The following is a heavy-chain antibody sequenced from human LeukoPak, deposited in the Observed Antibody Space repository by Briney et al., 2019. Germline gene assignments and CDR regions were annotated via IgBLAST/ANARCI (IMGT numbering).Heavy chain of an antibody. CDR3: ASSNYYDSSGYYWGNYYYYMDV. V-gene: IGHV4-34*01. CDR2: INHSGST. Sequence: SETLSLTCAVYGGSFSGYYWSWIRQPPGKGLEWIGEINHSGSTNYNPSLKSRVTISVDTSKNQFSLKLSSVTAADTAVYYCASSNYYDSSGYYWGNYYYYMDVWGKGTTVTVSS. J-gene: IGHJ6*03. D-gene: IGHD3-22*01. CDR1: GGSFSGYY.